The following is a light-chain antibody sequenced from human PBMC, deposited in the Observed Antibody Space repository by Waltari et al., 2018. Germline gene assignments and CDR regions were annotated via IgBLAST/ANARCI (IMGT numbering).Light chain of an antibody. J-gene: IGLJ2*01. CDR1: SSNIGNYF. V-gene: IGLV1-51*01. Sequence: QSVLTQPPSVSAAPGQKVTTSCSAGSSNIGNYFVSWYHQLPGATPKLLIYDNKKRPSGIPDRFSAAKSGTSATLDITGLQIGDEADYYCATWDNSLTAVVFGGGTKLTVL. CDR2: DNK. CDR3: ATWDNSLTAVV.